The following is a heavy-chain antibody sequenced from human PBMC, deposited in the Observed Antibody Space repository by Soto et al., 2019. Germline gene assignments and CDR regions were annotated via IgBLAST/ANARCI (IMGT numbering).Heavy chain of an antibody. V-gene: IGHV4-30-4*01. CDR2: IYYSGST. J-gene: IGHJ4*02. D-gene: IGHD5-12*01. CDR3: AREGSGYDHTFFDY. CDR1: GGSISSGGYY. Sequence: QVQLQESGPGLVKPSQTLSLTCTVSGGSISSGGYYWSWIRQPPGKGLEWIGYIYYSGSTYYNPSLTSRVTISVDTSKNQFSLKLSSVTAADTAVYYCAREGSGYDHTFFDYWGQGTLVTVSS.